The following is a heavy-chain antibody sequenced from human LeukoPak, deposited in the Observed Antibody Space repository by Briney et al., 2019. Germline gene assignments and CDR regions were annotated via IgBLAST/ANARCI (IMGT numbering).Heavy chain of an antibody. CDR3: ASEYTSSPPYYMDV. J-gene: IGHJ6*03. CDR1: GDSISKNTYY. D-gene: IGHD2-2*01. Sequence: SETLSLTCAVSGDSISKNTYYWGWIRQPPGKGLEWIGNIYYSGNSHYNPSLKSRVTISLDTSKNQFSLRLNSVTAADTAVYYCASEYTSSPPYYMDVWGKGTTVTVSS. CDR2: IYYSGNS. V-gene: IGHV4-39*07.